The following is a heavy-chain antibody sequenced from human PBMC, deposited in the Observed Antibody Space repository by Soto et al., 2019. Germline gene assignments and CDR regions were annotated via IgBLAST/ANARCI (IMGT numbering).Heavy chain of an antibody. V-gene: IGHV2-5*02. CDR2: IYWDDDK. CDR1: GFSLSTSGVG. J-gene: IGHJ6*02. Sequence: QITLKESGPTLVKPTQTLTLTCTFSGFSLSTSGVGVAWIRQPPGKALEWLALIYWDDDKRYRPSLESRLTITKDTSKNQVVLTMTNMDSVDTATYYCAYLPCSGGSCYWFSWAGMDVGGQGTTVTVSS. D-gene: IGHD2-15*01. CDR3: AYLPCSGGSCYWFSWAGMDV.